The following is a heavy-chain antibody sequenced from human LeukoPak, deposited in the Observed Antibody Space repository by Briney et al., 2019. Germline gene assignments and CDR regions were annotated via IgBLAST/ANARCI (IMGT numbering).Heavy chain of an antibody. CDR1: GFTFSSYA. J-gene: IGHJ4*02. CDR3: AKGKDYSNYVAAFDY. D-gene: IGHD4-11*01. CDR2: ISGRGGST. V-gene: IGHV3-23*01. Sequence: GGSLRLSCGASGFTFSSYAMNWVRQAPGKGLEWVSGISGRGGSTYYADSVKGRFTISRDNSKNTLYLQMNSLRAEDTAVYYCAKGKDYSNYVAAFDYWGQGTLVTISS.